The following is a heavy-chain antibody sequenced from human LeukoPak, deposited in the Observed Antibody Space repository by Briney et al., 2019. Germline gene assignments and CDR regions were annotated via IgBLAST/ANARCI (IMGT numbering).Heavy chain of an antibody. D-gene: IGHD2-2*01. CDR2: IIAYNGNT. Sequence: HAASVKVSRKASGYTFTSYGISWVRQAPGQGLEWMGWIIAYNGNTNYAQKLQGRVTMTTDTSTSTAYMELRSLRSDDTAVYCCARGYCSSTSCFYFDYWGQGTLVTVSS. CDR3: ARGYCSSTSCFYFDY. CDR1: GYTFTSYG. V-gene: IGHV1-18*04. J-gene: IGHJ4*02.